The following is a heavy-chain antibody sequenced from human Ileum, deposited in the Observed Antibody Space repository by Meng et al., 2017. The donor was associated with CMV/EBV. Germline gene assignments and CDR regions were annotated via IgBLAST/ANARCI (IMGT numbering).Heavy chain of an antibody. D-gene: IGHD6-19*01. CDR1: GVTFSTNW. CDR3: ATGDKTGWSL. V-gene: IGHV3-7*01. J-gene: IGHJ4*02. Sequence: GESLKISCAASGVTFSTNWMSWVRQAPGKGLEWVANIHPDSTLKYYVDSVKGRFTISRENAKNSVYLQMNSLKGEDTAVYYCATGDKTGWSLGGQGALVTVSS. CDR2: IHPDSTLK.